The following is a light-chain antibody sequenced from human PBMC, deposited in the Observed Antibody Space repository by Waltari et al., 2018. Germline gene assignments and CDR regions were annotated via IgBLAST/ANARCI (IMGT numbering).Light chain of an antibody. CDR3: LFYIGSGVYV. J-gene: IGLJ6*01. V-gene: IGLV8-61*01. CDR2: STN. CDR1: SGSVSTNNY. Sequence: TVVTQEPSLSVSPGGTVTLTCGLNSGSVSTNNYPSWYQQTPGQAPRTLIYSTNTRPSGVPDRFSGSILGNKAALTITGAQADDESDYYCLFYIGSGVYVFGSGTKLTVL.